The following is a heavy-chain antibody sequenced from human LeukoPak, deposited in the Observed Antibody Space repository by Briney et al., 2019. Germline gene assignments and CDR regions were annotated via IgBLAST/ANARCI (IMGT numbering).Heavy chain of an antibody. CDR3: ARLHSSRAEEFDP. CDR2: IYDTVIA. V-gene: IGHV4-59*01. CDR1: GGSMSGCY. J-gene: IGHJ5*02. Sequence: PSETLSLTCTVSGGSMSGCYGSWIRQSPGKGLEWIGYIYDTVIAAYNPSLGSRVTISVHRSNNHFSLRLTSAPAADPAVYYCARLHSSRAEEFDPWGQGTLVTVSS.